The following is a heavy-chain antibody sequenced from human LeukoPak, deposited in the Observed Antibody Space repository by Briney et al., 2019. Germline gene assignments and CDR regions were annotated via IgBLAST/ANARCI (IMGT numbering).Heavy chain of an antibody. CDR2: IWYDGSNK. V-gene: IGHV3-33*08. D-gene: IGHD5-24*01. Sequence: PGGSLRLSCAASGFIFSNYGMTWVRQAPGKGLEWVAVIWYDGSNKYYADSVKGRFTISRDNSKNTLYLQMNSLRAEDTAVYYCARVGMANWFDPWGQGTLVTVSS. CDR1: GFIFSNYG. J-gene: IGHJ5*02. CDR3: ARVGMANWFDP.